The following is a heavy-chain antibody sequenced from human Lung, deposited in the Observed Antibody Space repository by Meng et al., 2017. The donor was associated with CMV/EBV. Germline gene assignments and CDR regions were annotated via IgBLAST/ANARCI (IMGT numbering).Heavy chain of an antibody. Sequence: SETLSLTCTVSGGSISSSSYYWGWIRQPPGKGLEWIGSIYYSGSTYYNPSLKSRVTISVDTSKNQFSLKLSSVTAADTAVYYCARQSPSQYYYDSSGFHNWFDPWGKGTLVTVSS. D-gene: IGHD3-22*01. CDR3: ARQSPSQYYYDSSGFHNWFDP. CDR2: IYYSGST. V-gene: IGHV4-39*01. J-gene: IGHJ5*02. CDR1: GGSISSSSYY.